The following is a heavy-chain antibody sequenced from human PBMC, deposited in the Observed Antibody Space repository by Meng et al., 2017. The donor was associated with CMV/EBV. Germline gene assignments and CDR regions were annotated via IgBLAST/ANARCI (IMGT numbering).Heavy chain of an antibody. J-gene: IGHJ2*01. CDR1: GFTFSDYY. V-gene: IGHV3-11*01. D-gene: IGHD1-26*01. Sequence: CAASGFTFSDYYMSWIRQAPGKGLEWVSYISSSGSTIYYADSVKGRFTISGDNAKNSLYLQMNSLRAEDTAVYYCARVDSGSYSFDLWGRGTLVTVSS. CDR2: ISSSGSTI. CDR3: ARVDSGSYSFDL.